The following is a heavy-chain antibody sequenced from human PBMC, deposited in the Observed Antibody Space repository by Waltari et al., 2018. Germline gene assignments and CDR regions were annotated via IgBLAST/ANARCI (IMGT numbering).Heavy chain of an antibody. D-gene: IGHD4-17*01. CDR3: ARVGYGDYGNWFDP. Sequence: QVQLQESGPGLVQPSETLSLTGAVSGYSFSSGYSWGWHRQPPGKGREWIGSIYHSGSTYYNPSLKSRVTISVDTSKNQFSLKLSSVTAADTAVYYCARVGYGDYGNWFDPWGQGTLVTVSS. CDR2: IYHSGST. V-gene: IGHV4-38-2*01. J-gene: IGHJ5*02. CDR1: GYSFSSGYS.